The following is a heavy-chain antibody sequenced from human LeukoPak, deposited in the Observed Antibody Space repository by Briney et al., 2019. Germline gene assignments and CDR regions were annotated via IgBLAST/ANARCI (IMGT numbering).Heavy chain of an antibody. V-gene: IGHV1-24*01. CDR1: GYTLTELS. Sequence: ASVKVSCKVSGYTLTELSMHWVRQAPGKGLEWMGGFDPEDGETIYAQKFQGRVTMTEDTSTDTAYMELSSLRSEDTAVYYCATGPLGQLVARDEYFQQWGQGTLVTVSS. J-gene: IGHJ1*01. CDR3: ATGPLGQLVARDEYFQQ. D-gene: IGHD6-6*01. CDR2: FDPEDGET.